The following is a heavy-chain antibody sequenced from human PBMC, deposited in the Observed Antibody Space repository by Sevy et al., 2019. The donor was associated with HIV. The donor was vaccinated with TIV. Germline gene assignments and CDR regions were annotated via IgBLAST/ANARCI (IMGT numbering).Heavy chain of an antibody. CDR2: MYHRGTT. Sequence: SETLSLTCTVSGDSIISSHWWSWVRQSPGKGLECIGDMYHRGTTNYNPSLESRAEISVDKSKNQFSLTLTSVTAADTAVYFCAAAAGTDILGYYFGNWGQGILVTVSS. V-gene: IGHV4-4*02. CDR3: AAAAGTDILGYYFGN. CDR1: GDSIISSHW. D-gene: IGHD6-13*01. J-gene: IGHJ4*02.